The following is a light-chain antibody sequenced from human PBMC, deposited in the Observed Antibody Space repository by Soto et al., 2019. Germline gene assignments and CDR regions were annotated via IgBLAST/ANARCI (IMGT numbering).Light chain of an antibody. Sequence: QSALTQPASVSGSPGQSITISCTRTSSDVGGYNYVSWYQQHPGKAPKLMIYEVSNRPSGVSNRFSGSKSGNTASLTISGLQAEDEADYYCSSYTSSSTLGFGTGTKVTVL. J-gene: IGLJ1*01. V-gene: IGLV2-14*01. CDR2: EVS. CDR3: SSYTSSSTLG. CDR1: SSDVGGYNY.